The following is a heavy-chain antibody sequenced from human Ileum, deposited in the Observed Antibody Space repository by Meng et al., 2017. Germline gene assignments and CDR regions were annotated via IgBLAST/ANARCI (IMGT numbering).Heavy chain of an antibody. CDR2: VSGYSGQS. D-gene: IGHD5-12*01. V-gene: IGHV1-18*01. CDR3: AKDSVATATQFDS. J-gene: IGHJ4*02. Sequence: AQPVHSPAELKKPGPSLPVPCKASGYTFTDYGISWVRQAPGQRLQWLGWVSGYSGQSHYAQRVQDRVAMTTDTSTNTAYMELRSLRSDDTAVYYCAKDSVATATQFDSWGQGTLVTVSS. CDR1: GYTFTDYG.